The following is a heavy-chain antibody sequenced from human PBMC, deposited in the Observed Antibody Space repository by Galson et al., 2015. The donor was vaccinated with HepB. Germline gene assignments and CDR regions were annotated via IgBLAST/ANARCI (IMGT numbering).Heavy chain of an antibody. CDR1: GYTFTGYY. D-gene: IGHD2-8*02. Sequence: SVKVSCKASGYTFTGYYMHWVRQAPGQGLERMGRINPNSGGTNYAQKFQGRVTMTRDTSISTAYMELSRLRSDDTAVYYCARDKVCTGGVCYSAYYYYYMDVWGKGTTVTVSS. V-gene: IGHV1-2*06. J-gene: IGHJ6*03. CDR3: ARDKVCTGGVCYSAYYYYYMDV. CDR2: INPNSGGT.